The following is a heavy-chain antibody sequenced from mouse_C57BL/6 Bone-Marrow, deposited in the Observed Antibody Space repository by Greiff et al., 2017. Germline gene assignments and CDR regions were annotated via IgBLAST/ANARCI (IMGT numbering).Heavy chain of an antibody. D-gene: IGHD1-1*01. Sequence: LVESGPELVKPGASVKLSCKASGYTFTSSDINWVKQRPGQGLEWMGWFYPRVGSLKSNEKFKGKATFTVDTSSSTAYRELHSLTSDASAVYFFARDYGSSYCDFDVWGTGTTVTVSS. V-gene: IGHV1-85*01. CDR3: ARDYGSSYCDFDV. CDR1: GYTFTSSD. J-gene: IGHJ1*03. CDR2: FYPRVGSL.